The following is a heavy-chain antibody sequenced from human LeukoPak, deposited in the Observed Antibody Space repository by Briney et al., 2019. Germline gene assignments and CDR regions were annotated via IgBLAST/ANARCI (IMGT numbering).Heavy chain of an antibody. Sequence: TSETLSLTCAVYGGSFSGYYWSRIRQPPGKGLEWIGEINHSGSTNYNPSLKSRVTISVDTSKNQFSLKLSSVTAADTAVYYCARPRGLSLFGGNWFDPWGQGTLVTVSS. CDR2: INHSGST. CDR3: ARPRGLSLFGGNWFDP. J-gene: IGHJ5*02. CDR1: GGSFSGYY. V-gene: IGHV4-34*01. D-gene: IGHD3-16*02.